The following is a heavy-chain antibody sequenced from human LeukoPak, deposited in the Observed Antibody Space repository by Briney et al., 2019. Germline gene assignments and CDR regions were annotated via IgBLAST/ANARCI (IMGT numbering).Heavy chain of an antibody. V-gene: IGHV3-7*01. CDR1: EFTFSSYW. CDR3: AKSRAPTAAPDAFHI. Sequence: PGGSLRLSCVVSEFTFSSYWMNWVRQAPGKGLEWVANIKQDGSEKYYVDSVRGRFTISRDNSKNSLYPQMTTLRVEDTAVYYCAKSRAPTAAPDAFHIWGQGTMVTVSS. J-gene: IGHJ3*02. D-gene: IGHD1-14*01. CDR2: IKQDGSEK.